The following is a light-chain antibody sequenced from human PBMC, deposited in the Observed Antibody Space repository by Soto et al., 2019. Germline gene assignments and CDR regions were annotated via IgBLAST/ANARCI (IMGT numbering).Light chain of an antibody. Sequence: QSALTQPPSASGSPGQSVTISCTGTSSDVGGYNYVSWYQQHPGKAPKLMIYEVFERPSGVPDRFSGSKSGNTASLTVSGLQAEDEADYYYSSYAGSNNFDVFGTGTKVTVL. CDR1: SSDVGGYNY. CDR2: EVF. CDR3: SSYAGSNNFDV. V-gene: IGLV2-8*01. J-gene: IGLJ1*01.